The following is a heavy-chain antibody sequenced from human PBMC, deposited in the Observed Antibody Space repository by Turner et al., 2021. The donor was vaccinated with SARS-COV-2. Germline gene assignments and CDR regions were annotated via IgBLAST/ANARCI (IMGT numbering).Heavy chain of an antibody. Sequence: QVQLVQCGAAVKKPGSSVKVSCKASGGTFSSYTISWVRQAPGQGLEWMGRIIPILGIAKYAQKFQGRVTITADKSTSTAYMELSSLRSEDTAVYYCARDEGEIAAAGIVYYYGMDVWGQGTTVTVSS. V-gene: IGHV1-69*08. CDR1: GGTFSSYT. D-gene: IGHD6-13*01. J-gene: IGHJ6*02. CDR3: ARDEGEIAAAGIVYYYGMDV. CDR2: IIPILGIA.